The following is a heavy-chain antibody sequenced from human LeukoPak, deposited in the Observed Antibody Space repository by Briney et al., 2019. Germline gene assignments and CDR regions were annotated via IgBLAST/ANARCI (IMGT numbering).Heavy chain of an antibody. V-gene: IGHV3-23*01. D-gene: IGHD3-10*01. CDR3: AKRASYSNEPRLDY. CDR1: GFTFSSYA. J-gene: IGHJ4*02. CDR2: ISGNGVST. Sequence: PGGSLRLSCAASGFTFSSYAMSWVRQAPGKGLEWVSGISGNGVSTYYADSVKGRFTISRDNSKNTLYLQMNSLRAEDTAVYYCAKRASYSNEPRLDYWGQGTLVTVSS.